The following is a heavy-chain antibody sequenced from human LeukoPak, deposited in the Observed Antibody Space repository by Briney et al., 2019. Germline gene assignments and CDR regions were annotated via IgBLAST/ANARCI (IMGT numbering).Heavy chain of an antibody. V-gene: IGHV4-30-2*01. J-gene: IGHJ6*02. D-gene: IGHD5-12*01. CDR3: ARHQWVGGYAPLYYYGMDV. Sequence: PSETLSLTCAVSGGSITSGAYSWNWIRQPSGKGLEWIGYIYHSGNTYYNPSLKSRVTISVDTSKNQFSLKLSSVTAADTALYYCARHQWVGGYAPLYYYGMDVWGQGTTVTVSS. CDR2: IYHSGNT. CDR1: GGSITSGAYS.